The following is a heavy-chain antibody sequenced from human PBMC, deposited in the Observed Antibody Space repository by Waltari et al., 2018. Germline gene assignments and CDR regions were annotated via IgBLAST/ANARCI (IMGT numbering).Heavy chain of an antibody. Sequence: QVQLVQSGAEVKKPGASVKVSCKASGYTFTGYYMHWVRQAPGQGLEWMGWINPNSGGTNYAQKFQGRGTMTRDTSISTAYMELSRLRSDDTAVYYCAASYYYGSGSYSPPNYWGQGTLVTVSS. J-gene: IGHJ4*02. V-gene: IGHV1-2*02. CDR1: GYTFTGYY. D-gene: IGHD3-10*01. CDR3: AASYYYGSGSYSPPNY. CDR2: INPNSGGT.